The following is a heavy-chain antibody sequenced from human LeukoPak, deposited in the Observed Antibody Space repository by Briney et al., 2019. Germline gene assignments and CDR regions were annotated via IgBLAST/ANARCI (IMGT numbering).Heavy chain of an antibody. J-gene: IGHJ5*02. Sequence: GASVNVSCKASGYTFTSYDINWVRQATGQGLEWMGWMSPNSGNTGYAQKFQGRVTMTRNTSISTAYMELGSLRSEDTAVYYCARGKPIAVAGTRWFDPWGQGTLVTVSS. CDR2: MSPNSGNT. D-gene: IGHD6-19*01. CDR3: ARGKPIAVAGTRWFDP. V-gene: IGHV1-8*01. CDR1: GYTFTSYD.